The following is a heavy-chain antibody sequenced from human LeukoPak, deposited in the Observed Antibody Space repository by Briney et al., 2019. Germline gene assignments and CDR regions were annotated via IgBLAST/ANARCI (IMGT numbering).Heavy chain of an antibody. J-gene: IGHJ4*02. Sequence: GGSLRLSCAASGFTFSSYTMNWVPRSPGKGLEWVSCISSISSYIFYADASTGRFTISRDNAKNSLYLQMNSLRAEDTAVYYCARGNDDLDYWGQGTLVTVSS. CDR1: GFTFSSYT. D-gene: IGHD3-3*01. CDR2: ISSISSYI. V-gene: IGHV3-21*01. CDR3: ARGNDDLDY.